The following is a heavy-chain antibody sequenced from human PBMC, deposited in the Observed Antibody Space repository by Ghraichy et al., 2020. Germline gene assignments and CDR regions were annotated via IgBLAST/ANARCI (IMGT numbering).Heavy chain of an antibody. CDR1: GYTFTSYG. CDR2: ISAYNGNT. V-gene: IGHV1-18*01. D-gene: IGHD1-14*01. Sequence: ASVKVSCKASGYTFTSYGISWVRQAPGQGLEWMGSISAYNGNTNYAQKLQGRVTMTTDTSTSTAYMELRSLRSDDTAVYYCARGVRPDFPPYYYYGMDVWGQGTTVTVSS. CDR3: ARGVRPDFPPYYYYGMDV. J-gene: IGHJ6*02.